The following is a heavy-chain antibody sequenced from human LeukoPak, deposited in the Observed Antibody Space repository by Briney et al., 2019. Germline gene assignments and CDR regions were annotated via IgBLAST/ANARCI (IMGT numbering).Heavy chain of an antibody. D-gene: IGHD3-16*01. Sequence: GGSLRLSCAASGFIFSAYSMNWVRQAPGKGLEWVSSISSSSSYIYYADSVKGRFTISRDNAKNSLYLQMNSLRAEDTAVYYCARDYDGRHSDGWGQGTLVTASS. J-gene: IGHJ4*02. CDR1: GFIFSAYS. CDR2: ISSSSSYI. V-gene: IGHV3-21*01. CDR3: ARDYDGRHSDG.